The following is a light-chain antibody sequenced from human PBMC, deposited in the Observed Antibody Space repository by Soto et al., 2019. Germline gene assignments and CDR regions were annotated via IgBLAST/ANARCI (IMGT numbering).Light chain of an antibody. CDR1: QSISSW. Sequence: DIQMTQSPSTLSASVGDRVTITCRASQSISSWLAWYQQKPGKAPKLLIYKASSLESGVPSRLSGSGSGTEFTLTISSLQPDDFATYYCQQYNSYLWTFRQGTKVDIX. V-gene: IGKV1-5*03. CDR2: KAS. CDR3: QQYNSYLWT. J-gene: IGKJ1*01.